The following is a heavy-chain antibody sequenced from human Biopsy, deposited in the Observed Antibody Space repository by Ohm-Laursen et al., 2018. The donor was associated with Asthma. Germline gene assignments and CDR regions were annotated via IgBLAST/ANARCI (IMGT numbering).Heavy chain of an antibody. D-gene: IGHD3-22*01. J-gene: IGHJ4*01. V-gene: IGHV3-9*01. CDR2: ISWNSGNM. Sequence: LSLTCAASGFSFDDCAMHWVRQAPGKGLEWVSSISWNSGNMDYADSVKGRFTISRDNPKNSLYLQMQSLRPEDTAFYYCAKSADYYDSTDYLDFWGRGTLVTVSS. CDR1: GFSFDDCA. CDR3: AKSADYYDSTDYLDF.